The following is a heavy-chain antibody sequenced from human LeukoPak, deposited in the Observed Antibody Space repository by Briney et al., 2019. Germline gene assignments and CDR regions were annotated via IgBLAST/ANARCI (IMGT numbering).Heavy chain of an antibody. CDR2: IIPIFGTA. Sequence: GASVKVSCKASGGTFSSNAISWVRQAPGQGLEWMGGIIPIFGTANYAQKFQGRVTITTDESTSTAYMELSSLRSEDTAVYYCARVRCSGGSCYQGRYNWFDPWGQGTLVTVSS. CDR3: ARVRCSGGSCYQGRYNWFDP. D-gene: IGHD2-15*01. J-gene: IGHJ5*02. CDR1: GGTFSSNA. V-gene: IGHV1-69*05.